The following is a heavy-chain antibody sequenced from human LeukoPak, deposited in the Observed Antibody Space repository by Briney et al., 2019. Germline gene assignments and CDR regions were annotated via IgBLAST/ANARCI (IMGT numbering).Heavy chain of an antibody. V-gene: IGHV4-59*01. CDR3: ARAGGGGFYGDYGYFDY. CDR2: IYYSGST. Sequence: PSETLSLTCTVSGGSISGYYWSWIRQPPGKGLEWIGYIYYSGSTNYNPSLKSRVTISVDTSKNQFSLKLSSVTAADTAVYYCARAGGGGFYGDYGYFDYWGQGTLVTVSS. CDR1: GGSISGYY. J-gene: IGHJ4*02. D-gene: IGHD4-17*01.